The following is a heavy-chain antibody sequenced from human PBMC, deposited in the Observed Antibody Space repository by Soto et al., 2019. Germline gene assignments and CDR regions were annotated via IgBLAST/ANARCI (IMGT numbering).Heavy chain of an antibody. CDR2: ISYDGSNK. CDR3: ANDKYRKIFGVVIMRYYGMDV. D-gene: IGHD3-3*01. CDR1: GFTFSSYG. J-gene: IGHJ6*04. Sequence: GGSLRLSCAASGFTFSSYGMHWVRQAPGKGLEWVAVISYDGSNKYYADSVKGRFTISRDNSKNTLYLQMNSLRAEDTAVYYCANDKYRKIFGVVIMRYYGMDVWGKGTKVTVSS. V-gene: IGHV3-30*18.